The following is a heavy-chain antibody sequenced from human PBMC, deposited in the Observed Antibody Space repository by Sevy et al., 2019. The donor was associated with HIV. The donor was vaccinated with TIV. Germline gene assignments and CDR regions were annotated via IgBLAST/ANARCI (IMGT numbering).Heavy chain of an antibody. V-gene: IGHV3-9*01. CDR3: AKEVYGGIAAAGTGEFDP. Sequence: GGSLRLSCAASGFTFDDYAMHWVRQAPGQGLEWVSGISGKSGSIGYAESVKGRFTISRDNAKNSLYLQMNSLRADATALYYCAKEVYGGIAAAGTGEFDPWGQGTLVTVSS. CDR1: GFTFDDYA. D-gene: IGHD6-13*01. CDR2: ISGKSGSI. J-gene: IGHJ5*02.